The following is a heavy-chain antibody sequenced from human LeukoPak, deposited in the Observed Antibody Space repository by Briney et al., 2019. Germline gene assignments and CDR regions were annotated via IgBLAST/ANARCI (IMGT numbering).Heavy chain of an antibody. CDR2: IIPIFGTA. CDR1: GGTFSSYA. Sequence: ASVKVSCKASGGTFSSYAISWVRQAPGQGLEWMGGIIPIFGTANYAQKFQGRVTITADESTSTAYMELSSLRSEDTAVYYCARTLIVANTYNWFDPWGQGTLVTVSS. V-gene: IGHV1-69*13. CDR3: ARTLIVANTYNWFDP. J-gene: IGHJ5*02. D-gene: IGHD2-21*01.